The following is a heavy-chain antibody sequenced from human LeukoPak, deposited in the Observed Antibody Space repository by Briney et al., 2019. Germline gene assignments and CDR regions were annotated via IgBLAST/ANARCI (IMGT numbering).Heavy chain of an antibody. Sequence: GGSLRLSCEVSGFTFSGHWMHWIRQVPGKGLVWVSRINGYGNTTTYAGFVKGRFTISRDNAKNTLYLQMNSLRVEDTALYYCARDMRGSSRNDAFDVWGQGTMVTVSS. CDR2: INGYGNTT. J-gene: IGHJ3*01. CDR1: GFTFSGHW. CDR3: ARDMRGSSRNDAFDV. V-gene: IGHV3-74*01. D-gene: IGHD1-26*01.